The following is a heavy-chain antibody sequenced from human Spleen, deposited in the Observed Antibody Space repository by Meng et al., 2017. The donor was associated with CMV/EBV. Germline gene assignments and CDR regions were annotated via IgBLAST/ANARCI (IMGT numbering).Heavy chain of an antibody. CDR3: ARDSGSLSHYFDY. CDR2: IKQDGSEK. V-gene: IGHV3-7*01. CDR1: GFTFSSYW. D-gene: IGHD1-26*01. J-gene: IGHJ4*02. Sequence: GESLKISCAASGFTFSSYWMSWVRQAPGKGLEWVANIKQDGSEKYYGDSVKGRFTISRDNAKNSLYWQMSSPRAEDTAVYYCARDSGSLSHYFDYWGQGTLVTVSS.